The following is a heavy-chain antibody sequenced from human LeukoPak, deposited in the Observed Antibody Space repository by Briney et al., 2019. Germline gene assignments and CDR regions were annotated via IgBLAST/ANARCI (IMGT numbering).Heavy chain of an antibody. D-gene: IGHD3-3*01. Sequence: PGGSLRLSCAASGFTFSSYAMSWVRQAPGKGLEWVSAISGSGGSTCYADSVKGRFTISRDNSKNTLYLQMNSLRAEDTAVYYCAKDGSNTIFGVVISPIDYWGQGTLVTVSS. CDR2: ISGSGGST. V-gene: IGHV3-23*01. J-gene: IGHJ4*02. CDR1: GFTFSSYA. CDR3: AKDGSNTIFGVVISPIDY.